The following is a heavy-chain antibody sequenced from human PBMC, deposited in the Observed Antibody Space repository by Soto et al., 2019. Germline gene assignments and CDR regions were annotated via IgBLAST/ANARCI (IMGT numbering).Heavy chain of an antibody. CDR2: ISYDGINK. CDR3: AKDRDILIPYYFDY. V-gene: IGHV3-30*18. J-gene: IGHJ4*02. D-gene: IGHD3-16*01. CDR1: GFTFSSYG. Sequence: QVQLVESGGGVVQPGRSLRLSCAASGFTFSSYGMHWVRQAPGKGLEWVAVISYDGINKYYADSVKGRFTISRDNSKNTLYLQMNSLRAEDTAVYYCAKDRDILIPYYFDYWGQGTLVTVSS.